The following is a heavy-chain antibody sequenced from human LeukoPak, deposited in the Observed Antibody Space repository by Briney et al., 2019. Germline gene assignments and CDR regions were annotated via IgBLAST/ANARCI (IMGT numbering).Heavy chain of an antibody. CDR3: ARVVYSGYDFRGAMDV. J-gene: IGHJ6*03. CDR2: IYYTGST. Sequence: SETLSLTCTISGGSISSYYWSWIRQPPGKGLELIGYIYYTGSTNHNPSPKSRVTISVDTSKNQFSLNLSSVTAADTAVYYCARVVYSGYDFRGAMDVWGKGTTVTVSS. CDR1: GGSISSYY. V-gene: IGHV4-59*01. D-gene: IGHD5-12*01.